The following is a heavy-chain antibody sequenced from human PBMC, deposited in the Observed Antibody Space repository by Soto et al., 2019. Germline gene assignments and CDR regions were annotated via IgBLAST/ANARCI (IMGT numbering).Heavy chain of an antibody. D-gene: IGHD3-10*01. CDR1: GGSISSYY. V-gene: IGHV4-4*07. CDR3: ARVGLEESGSYYYYYGMDV. CDR2: IYTSGST. Sequence: PSETLSLTCTVSGGSISSYYWSWIRQPAGKGLEWIGRIYTSGSTNYNPSLKSRVTMSVDTSKNQFSLKLSSVTAADTAVYYCARVGLEESGSYYYYYGMDVWGQGTTVTVSS. J-gene: IGHJ6*02.